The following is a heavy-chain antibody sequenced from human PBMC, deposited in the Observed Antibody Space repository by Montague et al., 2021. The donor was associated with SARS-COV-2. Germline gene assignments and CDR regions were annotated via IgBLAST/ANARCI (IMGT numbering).Heavy chain of an antibody. CDR1: GDSICNYS. CDR3: ARHLRVTTVTSHMYHYAMDV. D-gene: IGHD4-11*01. V-gene: IGHV4-59*08. Sequence: SETLSLTCSVSGDSICNYSWSWIRQSPGKGLEWIGYIYYSGSTNYNPSLTSRVTISVDTSKNQVSLKLTSVTAADTAVYYCARHLRVTTVTSHMYHYAMDVWGQGTTVTVSS. CDR2: IYYSGST. J-gene: IGHJ6*02.